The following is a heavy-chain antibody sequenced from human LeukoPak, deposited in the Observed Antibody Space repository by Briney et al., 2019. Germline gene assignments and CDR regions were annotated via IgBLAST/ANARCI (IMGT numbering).Heavy chain of an antibody. CDR2: TSAYNGNT. D-gene: IGHD3/OR15-3a*01. J-gene: IGHJ4*02. CDR1: GYTFTTYG. CDR3: ARGLGGSTFADFDY. V-gene: IGHV1-18*01. Sequence: ASVKVSCEASGYTFTTYGITWVRQAPGQGLEWMGWTSAYNGNTKYAQSLQGRVTMTTDTSTSTAYMELRSLRSDDTAVYYCARGLGGSTFADFDYWGQGTLVTVSS.